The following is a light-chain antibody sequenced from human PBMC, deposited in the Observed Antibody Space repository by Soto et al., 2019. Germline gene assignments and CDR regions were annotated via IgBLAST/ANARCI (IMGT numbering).Light chain of an antibody. CDR2: EVS. CDR3: SSHTTSNTQV. CDR1: SSDIGGYNY. J-gene: IGLJ3*02. Sequence: QSVLTQPASVSGSPGQSITISCTGTSSDIGGYNYVSWYQQHPGNPPKLMIYEVSNRPSGVSNRSSGSKSGNTASLTISGLQAEDEADYYCSSHTTSNTQVFGGGTKLTVL. V-gene: IGLV2-14*01.